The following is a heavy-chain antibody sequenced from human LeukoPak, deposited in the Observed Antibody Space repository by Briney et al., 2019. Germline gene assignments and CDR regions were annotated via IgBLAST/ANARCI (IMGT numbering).Heavy chain of an antibody. Sequence: GGSLRLSCAASGFTFSSYAMSWVRQAPGKGLEWVSAISGSGSSTYYADSVKGRFTISRDNSKNTLYLQVNSLRAEDTAVYYCAKRLGISTGYYYMDVWGKGTTVTVSS. CDR2: ISGSGSST. J-gene: IGHJ6*03. CDR1: GFTFSSYA. V-gene: IGHV3-23*01. CDR3: AKRLGISTGYYYMDV. D-gene: IGHD3-9*01.